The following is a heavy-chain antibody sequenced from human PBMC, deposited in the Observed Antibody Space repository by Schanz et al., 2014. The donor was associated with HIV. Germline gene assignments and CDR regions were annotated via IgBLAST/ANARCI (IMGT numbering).Heavy chain of an antibody. CDR1: GFTFSNYW. Sequence: EVQLVESGGGLVQPGGSLRLSCTASGFTFSNYWMHWVRQVPGKGLVWVSRINSDGRSANYADSVKGRFTISRDTAKNTLILQMNSLRAEDTAVYYCASGVRGHCYYYAMDVWGQGTTVTVSS. D-gene: IGHD3-16*01. J-gene: IGHJ6*02. CDR2: INSDGRSA. V-gene: IGHV3-74*01. CDR3: ASGVRGHCYYYAMDV.